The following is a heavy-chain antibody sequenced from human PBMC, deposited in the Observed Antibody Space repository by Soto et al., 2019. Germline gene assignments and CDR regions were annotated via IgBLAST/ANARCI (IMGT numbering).Heavy chain of an antibody. D-gene: IGHD3-3*01. Sequence: ASVKVSCKVSGYTLTELSMHWVRQAPGKGLEWMGGFDPEDGETIYAQKFQGRVTMTEDTSTDTAYMELSSLRSEDTAVYYCATDSDFWSGGGLDYWGQGTLVTVSS. CDR1: GYTLTELS. CDR3: ATDSDFWSGGGLDY. V-gene: IGHV1-24*01. J-gene: IGHJ4*02. CDR2: FDPEDGET.